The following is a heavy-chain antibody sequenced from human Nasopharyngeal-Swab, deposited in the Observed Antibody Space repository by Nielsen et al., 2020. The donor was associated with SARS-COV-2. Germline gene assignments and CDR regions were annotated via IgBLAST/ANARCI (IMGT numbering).Heavy chain of an antibody. CDR2: IKPGRGP. CDR1: GGSISDST. Sequence: SETLSLTCAVFGGSISDSTWNWIRQPPGKGLEWIGEIKPGRGPPFSPSLKSRVSISVDPSKNQFSLRLTSVTAADTAVYHCARGLSSVVPSPVLGLGPWYTFYYMDVWDKGTTVTVSS. J-gene: IGHJ6*03. D-gene: IGHD1-14*01. CDR3: ARGLSSVVPSPVLGLGPWYTFYYMDV. V-gene: IGHV4-34*01.